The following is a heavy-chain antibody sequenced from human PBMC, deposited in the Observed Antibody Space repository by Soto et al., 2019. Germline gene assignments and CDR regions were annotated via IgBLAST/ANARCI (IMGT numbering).Heavy chain of an antibody. D-gene: IGHD4-17*01. CDR2: IIPIFGIV. CDR1: GGTFSSYA. J-gene: IGHJ5*02. Sequence: QVQLVQSGAEVRKPGSSVKVSCKASGGTFSSYAISWVRQAPGQGIEWMGGIIPIFGIVNYAQKFQGRVTITAHESTITAYMELSGLRSEDTAVYYCARCLYGDNRGYWFASWGQGTLVTVSS. V-gene: IGHV1-69*01. CDR3: ARCLYGDNRGYWFAS.